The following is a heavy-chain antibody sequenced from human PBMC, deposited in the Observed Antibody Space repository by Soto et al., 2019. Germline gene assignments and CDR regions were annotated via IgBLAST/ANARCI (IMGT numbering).Heavy chain of an antibody. V-gene: IGHV5-51*01. CDR1: GYSFTSYW. Sequence: GESLKLSCKGSGYSFTSYWIGWVRQMAGKGLGWMGIIDPGDSDTRYSPSFQGQVTISADKSISTAYLQWSSLKASDTAMYYCASRYCSGGSCDGWYFDLWGRGTLVTVSS. CDR2: IDPGDSDT. D-gene: IGHD2-15*01. CDR3: ASRYCSGGSCDGWYFDL. J-gene: IGHJ2*01.